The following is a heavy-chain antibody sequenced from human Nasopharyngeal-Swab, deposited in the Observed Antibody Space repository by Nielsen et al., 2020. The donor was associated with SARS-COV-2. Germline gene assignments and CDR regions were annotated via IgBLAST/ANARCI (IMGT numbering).Heavy chain of an antibody. CDR3: PHRPRGWYGGYFDY. V-gene: IGHV2-5*02. CDR1: GFSLSTSGVG. D-gene: IGHD6-19*01. CDR2: IYWDDDK. J-gene: IGHJ4*02. Sequence: SGPTLVKPTQTLTLTCTFSGFSLSTSGVGVGWIRQPPGKALEWLALIYWDDDKRYSPSLKSRLTITKDTSKNQVVLTMTNMDPVDTATYYCPHRPRGWYGGYFDYWGQGTLVTVSS.